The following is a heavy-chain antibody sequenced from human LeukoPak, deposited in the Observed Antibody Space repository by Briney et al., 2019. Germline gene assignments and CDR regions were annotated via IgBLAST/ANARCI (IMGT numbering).Heavy chain of an antibody. J-gene: IGHJ4*02. CDR2: MYSGGST. CDR1: GFTVSNTY. Sequence: GGSLRLSCAASGFTVSNTYVSWVRQAPGKGLEWVSVMYSGGSTYYVDSVKGRFTISRDNSKNTLYLQMNSLRAEDTAVYYCARSGTAADWLFDYWGQGTLVTVSS. D-gene: IGHD6-13*01. CDR3: ARSGTAADWLFDY. V-gene: IGHV3-66*01.